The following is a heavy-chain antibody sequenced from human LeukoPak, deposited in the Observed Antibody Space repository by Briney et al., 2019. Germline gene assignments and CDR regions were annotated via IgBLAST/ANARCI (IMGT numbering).Heavy chain of an antibody. CDR1: GGSISSYY. D-gene: IGHD6-13*01. CDR2: IYTSGST. CDR3: VRGVAAAARLYYFDY. Sequence: PSETLSLTCTVSGGSISSYYWSWIRQPAGKGLEWIGRIYTSGSTNYNPSLKSRVTISVDKSKNQFSLKLSSVTAADTAVYYCVRGVAAAARLYYFDYWGQGTLVTVSS. J-gene: IGHJ4*02. V-gene: IGHV4-4*07.